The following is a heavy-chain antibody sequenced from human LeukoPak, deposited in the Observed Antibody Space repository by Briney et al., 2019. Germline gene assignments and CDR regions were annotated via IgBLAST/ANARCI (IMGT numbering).Heavy chain of an antibody. J-gene: IGHJ3*02. Sequence: QPGGSLRLSCAASGFTFSRNNMHWVRQAPGKGLEWVAFIQYDGKNEYYADSVKGRFTISKDNSKNTLYLQMNSLKAEDTAVYYCAKDSGHDGYAFDIWGPGTMVTVSS. CDR3: AKDSGHDGYAFDI. D-gene: IGHD5-24*01. V-gene: IGHV3-30*02. CDR1: GFTFSRNN. CDR2: IQYDGKNE.